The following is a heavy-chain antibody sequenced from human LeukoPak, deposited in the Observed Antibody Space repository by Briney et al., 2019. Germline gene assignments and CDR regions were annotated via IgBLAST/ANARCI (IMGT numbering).Heavy chain of an antibody. Sequence: GGSLRLSCAASGFTFIDYDMHWVRQVIGKGLEWVSAIGIRGDTHYSGSVKGRSTISRENAESSLYLQMNSLRAEDTAVYYCARGGIQVSGIDEFDYWGQGTLVTVSS. CDR1: GFTFIDYD. CDR3: ARGGIQVSGIDEFDY. J-gene: IGHJ4*02. D-gene: IGHD6-19*01. V-gene: IGHV3-13*01. CDR2: IGIRGDT.